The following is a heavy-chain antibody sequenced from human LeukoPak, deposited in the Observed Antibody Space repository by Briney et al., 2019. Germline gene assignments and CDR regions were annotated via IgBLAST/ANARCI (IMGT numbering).Heavy chain of an antibody. V-gene: IGHV7-4-1*02. D-gene: IGHD2-15*01. CDR1: GYTFTSYA. Sequence: ASVKVSCKASGYTFTSYAMNWVRQAPGQGLEWMGWINTNTGNPTYAQGFTGRFVFSLDTSVSTAYLQISSLKAEDTAVYYCATTFAEFSWYYFDYWGQGTLVTVSS. CDR2: INTNTGNP. J-gene: IGHJ4*02. CDR3: ATTFAEFSWYYFDY.